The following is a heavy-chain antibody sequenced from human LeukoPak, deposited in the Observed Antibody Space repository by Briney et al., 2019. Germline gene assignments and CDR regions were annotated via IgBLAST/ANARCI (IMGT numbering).Heavy chain of an antibody. V-gene: IGHV4-59*01. J-gene: IGHJ4*02. CDR1: GGSISSYY. CDR3: ARGGYYYQDY. D-gene: IGHD3-10*01. Sequence: SETLSLTCTVSGGSISSYYWSWIRQPPGKGLEWIGYIYYSGGTNYNPPLKSRVTISVDTSKNQFSLKLSSVTAADTAVYYCARGGYYYQDYWGQGTLVTVSS. CDR2: IYYSGGT.